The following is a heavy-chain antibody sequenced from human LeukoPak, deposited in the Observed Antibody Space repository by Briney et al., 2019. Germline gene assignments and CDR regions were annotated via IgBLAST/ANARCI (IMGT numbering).Heavy chain of an antibody. V-gene: IGHV3-23*01. CDR2: ISGSGGST. Sequence: GGSLRLSCAASGFTFSSYDMSWVRQAPGKGLEWVSGISGSGGSTYYADSVKGRFTISRENAKNSLYLQMNSLRLEDTAVYYCARTGLGLYSFDYWGQGTLVTVSS. D-gene: IGHD3/OR15-3a*01. J-gene: IGHJ4*02. CDR1: GFTFSSYD. CDR3: ARTGLGLYSFDY.